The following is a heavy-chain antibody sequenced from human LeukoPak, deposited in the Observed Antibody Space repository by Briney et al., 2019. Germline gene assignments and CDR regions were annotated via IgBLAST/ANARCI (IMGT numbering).Heavy chain of an antibody. V-gene: IGHV1-2*02. CDR1: GYTFTGYY. D-gene: IGHD6-13*01. J-gene: IGHJ4*02. CDR3: ARGTWSIAAVLDY. Sequence: GASVEVSCKASGYTFTGYYMHWVRQAPGQGLEWMGWINPNSGGTNYAQKFQGRVTMTRDTSISTAYMELSRLRSDDTAVYYCARGTWSIAAVLDYWGQGTLVTVSS. CDR2: INPNSGGT.